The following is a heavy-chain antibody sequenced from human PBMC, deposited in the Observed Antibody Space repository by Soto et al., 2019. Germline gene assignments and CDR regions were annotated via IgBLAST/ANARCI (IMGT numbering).Heavy chain of an antibody. CDR1: GGSFSGYY. CDR2: INHSGST. V-gene: IGHV4-34*01. Sequence: SETLSLTCAVYGGSFSGYYWSWIRQPPGKGLEWIGEINHSGSTNYNPSLKIRVTISVDTAKNQFSLKLSSVTAADTAVYYCARDPFGDLPGYYMDVWGKGTTVTVSS. D-gene: IGHD3-10*01. CDR3: ARDPFGDLPGYYMDV. J-gene: IGHJ6*03.